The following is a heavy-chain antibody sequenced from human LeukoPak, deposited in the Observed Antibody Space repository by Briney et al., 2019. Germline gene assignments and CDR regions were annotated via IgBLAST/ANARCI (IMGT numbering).Heavy chain of an antibody. J-gene: IGHJ4*02. CDR2: IYYSGST. Sequence: SETLSLTCTVSGGSISSYYWSWIRQPPGKGLEWIGYIYYSGSTNYNPSLKSRVTISVDTSKNQFSLKLSSVTAADTAVYYCARVAWESLDYWGQGTLVTVSS. V-gene: IGHV4-59*01. D-gene: IGHD1-26*01. CDR1: GGSISSYY. CDR3: ARVAWESLDY.